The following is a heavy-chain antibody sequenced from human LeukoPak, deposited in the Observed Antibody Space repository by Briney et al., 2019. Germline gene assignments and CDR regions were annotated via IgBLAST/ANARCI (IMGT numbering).Heavy chain of an antibody. Sequence: PGGSLRLSCAASGFTFSSYAVSWVRQAPGKGLEWVSPISGSGGTTYYADSVKGRFTISRDNAKNSLYLQMNSLRAEDTAVYYCAREIVVVVAATYYFDYWGQGTLVTVSS. CDR2: ISGSGGTT. V-gene: IGHV3-23*01. J-gene: IGHJ4*02. D-gene: IGHD2-15*01. CDR3: AREIVVVVAATYYFDY. CDR1: GFTFSSYA.